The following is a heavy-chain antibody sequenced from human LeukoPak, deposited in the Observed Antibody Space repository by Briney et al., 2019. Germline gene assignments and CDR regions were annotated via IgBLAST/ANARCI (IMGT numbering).Heavy chain of an antibody. CDR2: IYSGGST. D-gene: IGHD3-3*01. Sequence: PGGSLRLSCAASGFTVSSNYMSWVRQAPGKGLEWVSVIYSGGSTYYADSVKGRFTISRDNSKNTLYLQMNSLRAEDTAVYYCARDQRFWSGYYEASHAFDIWGQGTMVTVSS. CDR1: GFTVSSNY. V-gene: IGHV3-53*01. CDR3: ARDQRFWSGYYEASHAFDI. J-gene: IGHJ3*02.